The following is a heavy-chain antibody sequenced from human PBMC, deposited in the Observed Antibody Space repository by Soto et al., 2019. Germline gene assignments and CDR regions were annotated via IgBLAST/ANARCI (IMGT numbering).Heavy chain of an antibody. CDR3: ARDPGVDATNPDYYYYYGMDV. CDR2: ISAYNGNT. V-gene: IGHV1-18*01. J-gene: IGHJ6*02. Sequence: SVKVSFKASCYTFTSYGISWVRQAPVQGLEWMGWISAYNGNTNYAQKLQGRVTMTTDTSTSTAYMELRSLRSDDTAVYYCARDPGVDATNPDYYYYYGMDVWGQGTTVTVYS. D-gene: IGHD2-15*01. CDR1: CYTFTSYG.